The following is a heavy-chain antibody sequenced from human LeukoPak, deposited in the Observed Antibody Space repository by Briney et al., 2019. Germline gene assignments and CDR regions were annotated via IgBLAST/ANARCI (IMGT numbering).Heavy chain of an antibody. D-gene: IGHD6-19*01. Sequence: PSETLSLTCTVSGGSISSSRDYWGWIRQPPGKGLEWIGSIYYSGSTYYNPSLKSRVTISVDTSKNQFSLKLSSVTAADTAVYYCARHVEIAVAGPIDYWGQGTLVTVSS. CDR1: GGSISSSRDY. CDR2: IYYSGST. V-gene: IGHV4-39*01. J-gene: IGHJ4*02. CDR3: ARHVEIAVAGPIDY.